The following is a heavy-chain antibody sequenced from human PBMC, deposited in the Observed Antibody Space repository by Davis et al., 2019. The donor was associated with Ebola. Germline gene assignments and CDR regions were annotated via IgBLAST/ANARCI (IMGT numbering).Heavy chain of an antibody. D-gene: IGHD3-3*01. CDR1: GFTFGSSV. Sequence: GESLKISCAASGFTFGSSVMNWVRQAPGKGLEWVSSISSGGGGKYHADSVKGRFTISRDNSKNTLYLQMNSLRAEDRAVYYCARNTIFGLDVWGQGTTVTVSS. CDR3: ARNTIFGLDV. V-gene: IGHV3-23*01. CDR2: ISSGGGGK. J-gene: IGHJ6*02.